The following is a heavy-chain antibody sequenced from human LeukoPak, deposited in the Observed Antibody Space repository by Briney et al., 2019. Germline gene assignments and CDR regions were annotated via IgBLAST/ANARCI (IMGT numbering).Heavy chain of an antibody. CDR3: ARAPGALVLFDY. J-gene: IGHJ4*02. CDR2: INPSGGST. D-gene: IGHD6-6*01. CDR1: GYTFTSYY. Sequence: ASVKVSRKASGYTFTSYYMHWVRQAPGQGLEWMGIINPSGGSTSYAQKFQGRVTMTRDTSTSTVYMELSSLRSEDTAVYYCARAPGALVLFDYWGQGTLVTVSS. V-gene: IGHV1-46*01.